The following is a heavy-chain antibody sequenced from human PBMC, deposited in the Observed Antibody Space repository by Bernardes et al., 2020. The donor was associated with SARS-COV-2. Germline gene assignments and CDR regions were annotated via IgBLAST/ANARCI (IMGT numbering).Heavy chain of an antibody. D-gene: IGHD2-8*02. Sequence: SGPTLVKPTETLTLTCTFSGFSLTTSGVGVAWIRQPPGKALEWLALIYWHDDKRYSPSLKHRLTITKDTSKNQVVLTMTNMDPVDTATYYCVHRLGFCTATNCYRSPSGSYNWFDPWGQGILVTVSS. J-gene: IGHJ5*02. CDR3: VHRLGFCTATNCYRSPSGSYNWFDP. CDR2: IYWHDDK. V-gene: IGHV2-5*01. CDR1: GFSLTTSGVG.